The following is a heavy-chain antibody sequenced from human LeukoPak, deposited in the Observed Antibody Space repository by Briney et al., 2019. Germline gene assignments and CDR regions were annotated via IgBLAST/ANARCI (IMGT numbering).Heavy chain of an antibody. CDR3: TPYCSGGSCYFPNFDY. CDR1: RFTFSSYA. CDR2: ISSSGGST. D-gene: IGHD2-15*01. V-gene: IGHV3-23*01. J-gene: IGHJ4*02. Sequence: GGSLRLSCAASRFTFSSYAMSWVRQAPGKGLEWVSAISSSGGSTYYADSVMGRFTISRDNSKNTLYLQMNSLRANVTDVYYCTPYCSGGSCYFPNFDYWGQGTLVTVSS.